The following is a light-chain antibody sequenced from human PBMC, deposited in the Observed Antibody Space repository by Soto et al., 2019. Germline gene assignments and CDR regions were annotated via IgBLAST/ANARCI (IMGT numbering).Light chain of an antibody. CDR1: QSVSSNY. V-gene: IGKV3-20*01. J-gene: IGKJ4*01. CDR3: QHFGDSLA. CDR2: RAS. Sequence: LWCRDSQSVSSNYLAWYQQKPGQAPKVLIYRASIRATGIPDRFTGSGSGTEFTLSIRRLEPEAFAIYYCQHFGDSLAFGGGTKVAIK.